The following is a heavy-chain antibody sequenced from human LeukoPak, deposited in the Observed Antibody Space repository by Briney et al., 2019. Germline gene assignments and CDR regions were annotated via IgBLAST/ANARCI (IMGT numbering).Heavy chain of an antibody. V-gene: IGHV3-7*05. J-gene: IGHJ4*02. Sequence: GGSLRLSCAASGFTFSRYWMSWVRQAPGKGLEWVATIQDVGSQTYYVDSVKGRFTISRDNAKNSLYLQLNSLTAEDTAVYYCARDTGYGDYWGRGTLVTVSS. D-gene: IGHD5-18*01. CDR1: GFTFSRYW. CDR3: ARDTGYGDY. CDR2: IQDVGSQT.